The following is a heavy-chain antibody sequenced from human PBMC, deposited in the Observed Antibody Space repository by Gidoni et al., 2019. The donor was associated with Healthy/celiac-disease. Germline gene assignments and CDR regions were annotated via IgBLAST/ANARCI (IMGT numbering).Heavy chain of an antibody. Sequence: QVQLVQSGAEVKKPGSSVKVSCKASGGTFSSYAISWVRQAPGQGLEWMGGIIPIFGTANYEQKFQGRVTITADESTSTAYMELSSLRSEDTAVYYCARTLFTLAAAGTKTLHFDYWGQGTLVTVSS. CDR1: GGTFSSYA. V-gene: IGHV1-69*01. D-gene: IGHD6-13*01. CDR2: IIPIFGTA. CDR3: ARTLFTLAAAGTKTLHFDY. J-gene: IGHJ4*02.